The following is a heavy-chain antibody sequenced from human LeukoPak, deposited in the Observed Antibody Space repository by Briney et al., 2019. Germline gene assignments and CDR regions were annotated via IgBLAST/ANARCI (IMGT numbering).Heavy chain of an antibody. Sequence: WGSLTLSCAASGFTFSAYSMHWVRQAPGKGLEWVSRIKSDGSTIYAASVKGRFTISRDNAKNTLYLQMNSLSAEDKAVYYCGRHRYPYLVDVLGKGNTVIGSS. D-gene: IGHD2-2*02. J-gene: IGHJ6*01. V-gene: IGHV3-74*01. CDR1: GFTFSAYS. CDR2: IKSDGST. CDR3: GRHRYPYLVDV.